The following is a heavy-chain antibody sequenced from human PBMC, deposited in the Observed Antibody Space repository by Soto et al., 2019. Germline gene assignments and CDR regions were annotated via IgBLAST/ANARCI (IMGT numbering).Heavy chain of an antibody. CDR1: GYTFTSYG. Sequence: QVQLVQSGAEVKKPGASVKVSCKASGYTFTSYGISWVRQAPGQGLEWMGWISAYNGNTNHAQKLQGRVTMTTDTAASKAYMEMRSLRSDDTAVYYCARYHTSTSSSSYWGQGTLVTVSS. CDR2: ISAYNGNT. V-gene: IGHV1-18*01. J-gene: IGHJ4*02. CDR3: ARYHTSTSSSSY. D-gene: IGHD6-13*01.